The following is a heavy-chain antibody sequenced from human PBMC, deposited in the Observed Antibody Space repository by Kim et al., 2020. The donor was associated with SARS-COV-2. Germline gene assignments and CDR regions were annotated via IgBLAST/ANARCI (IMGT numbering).Heavy chain of an antibody. J-gene: IGHJ4*02. CDR1: GGSISSSSYY. V-gene: IGHV4-39*01. D-gene: IGHD2-2*01. CDR2: IYYSGST. Sequence: SETLSLTCTVSGGSISSSSYYWGWIRQPPGKGLEWIGSIYYSGSTYYNPSLKSRVTISVDTSKNQFTLKLSCVTAADTAVYYCARHGRTSCYWLDYWGQGTLVTVST. CDR3: ARHGRTSCYWLDY.